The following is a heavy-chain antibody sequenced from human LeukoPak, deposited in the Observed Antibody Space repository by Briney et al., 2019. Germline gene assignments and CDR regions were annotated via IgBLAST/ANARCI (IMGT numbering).Heavy chain of an antibody. V-gene: IGHV3-30*18. Sequence: PGRSPRLSCAASGFTFSSYGMHWLRQAPGKGLEWVAVISYDGSNKYYADSVKGRFTISRDNSKNTLYLQMNSLGAEDTAVYYCAKDLEDSSGYDYSGYWGQGTLVTVSS. J-gene: IGHJ4*02. CDR3: AKDLEDSSGYDYSGY. CDR1: GFTFSSYG. D-gene: IGHD5-12*01. CDR2: ISYDGSNK.